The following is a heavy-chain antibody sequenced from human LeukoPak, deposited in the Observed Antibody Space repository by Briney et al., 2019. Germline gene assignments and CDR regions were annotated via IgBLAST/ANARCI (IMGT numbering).Heavy chain of an antibody. D-gene: IGHD3-22*01. CDR2: VDPEDGET. V-gene: IGHV1-69-2*01. CDR1: GYTFTDYY. CDR3: ATGLMYYYDSSGYPYYYYYMDV. J-gene: IGHJ6*03. Sequence: ASVKVSCKVSGYTFTDYYMHWVQQAPGKGLEWMGLVDPEDGETIYAEKFQGRVTITADTSTDTAYMELSSLRSEDMAVYYCATGLMYYYDSSGYPYYYYYMDVWGKGTTVTVSS.